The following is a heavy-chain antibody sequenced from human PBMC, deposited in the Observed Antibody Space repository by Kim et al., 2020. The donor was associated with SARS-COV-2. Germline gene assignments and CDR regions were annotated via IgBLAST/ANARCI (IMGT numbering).Heavy chain of an antibody. CDR3: ARDKGQGYSGSRGDWFDP. J-gene: IGHJ5*02. V-gene: IGHV4-31*02. D-gene: IGHD1-26*01. Sequence: KSRVTISVDTSKNQFSLKLSSVTAADTAVYYCARDKGQGYSGSRGDWFDPWGQGTLVTVSS.